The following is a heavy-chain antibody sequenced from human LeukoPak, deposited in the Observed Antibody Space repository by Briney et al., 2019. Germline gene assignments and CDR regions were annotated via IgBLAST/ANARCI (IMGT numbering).Heavy chain of an antibody. D-gene: IGHD6-19*01. J-gene: IGHJ4*02. CDR1: GFTFSIYG. CDR2: ISGSGDSI. CDR3: ARRSGIAVAGAFDY. V-gene: IGHV3-23*01. Sequence: GGSLRLSCAASGFTFSIYGMSWVRQAPGKGLEWVSGISGSGDSIDYADSVKGRFTISRDNSNNTLYLQMNSLRAEDTAVYYCARRSGIAVAGAFDYWGQGTLVTVSS.